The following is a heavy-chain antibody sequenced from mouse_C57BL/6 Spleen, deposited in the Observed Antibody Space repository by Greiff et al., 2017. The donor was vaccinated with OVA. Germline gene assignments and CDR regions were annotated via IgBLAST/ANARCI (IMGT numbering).Heavy chain of an antibody. D-gene: IGHD2-1*01. V-gene: IGHV1-55*01. Sequence: QVHVKQPGAELVKPGASVKMSCKASGYTFTSYWITWVKQRPGQGLEWIGDIYPGSGSTNYNEKFKSKATLTVDTSSSTAYMQLSSLTSEDSAVYYCARNYPYFDYWGQGTTLTVSS. J-gene: IGHJ2*01. CDR3: ARNYPYFDY. CDR1: GYTFTSYW. CDR2: IYPGSGST.